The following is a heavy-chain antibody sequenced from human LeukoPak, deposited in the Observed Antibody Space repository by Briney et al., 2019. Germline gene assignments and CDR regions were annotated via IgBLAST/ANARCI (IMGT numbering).Heavy chain of an antibody. D-gene: IGHD2-8*01. CDR1: GFTFSSYG. Sequence: GGSLRLSCAASGFTFSSYGMHWVRQAPGKGLEWVAFIRYDGSNKYYADSVKGRFTISRDNSKNTLYLQMNSLRAEDTAVYYCAKALLRMVYALGGFDPWGQGTLVTVSS. CDR2: IRYDGSNK. V-gene: IGHV3-30*02. J-gene: IGHJ5*02. CDR3: AKALLRMVYALGGFDP.